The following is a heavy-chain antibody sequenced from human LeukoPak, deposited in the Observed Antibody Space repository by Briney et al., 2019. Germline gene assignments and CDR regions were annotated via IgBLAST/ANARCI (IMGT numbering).Heavy chain of an antibody. D-gene: IGHD2-2*01. J-gene: IGHJ4*02. Sequence: GASVKVSCKASGYTFTGYYMHWVRQAPGQGLEWTGWINPNSGGTNYAQKFQGRVTMTRDTSISTAYMELSRLRSDDTAVYYCARVGYCSSTSCYFVGAYYFDYWGQGTLVTVSS. V-gene: IGHV1-2*02. CDR1: GYTFTGYY. CDR2: INPNSGGT. CDR3: ARVGYCSSTSCYFVGAYYFDY.